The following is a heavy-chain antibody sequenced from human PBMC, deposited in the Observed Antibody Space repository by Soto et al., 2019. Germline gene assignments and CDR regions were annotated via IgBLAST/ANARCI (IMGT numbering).Heavy chain of an antibody. J-gene: IGHJ6*02. CDR1: GFTFSSYD. D-gene: IGHD6-6*01. CDR3: ERARLTSIAAPRAPYRLDV. Sequence: GWSLRLSCAASGFTFSSYDMHWVRQATGKGLEWVSAIGTAGDTYYPGSVKGRFTISRENAKNSLYLQMNSLRAGDTAVYYCERARLTSIAAPRAPYRLDVWGQGTTVTVSS. V-gene: IGHV3-13*01. CDR2: IGTAGDT.